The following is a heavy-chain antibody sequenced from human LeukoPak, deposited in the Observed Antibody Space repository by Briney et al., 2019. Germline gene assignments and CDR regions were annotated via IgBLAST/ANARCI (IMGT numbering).Heavy chain of an antibody. J-gene: IGHJ4*02. CDR2: VSYRGGT. V-gene: IGHV4-59*02. CDR3: ARLSTYYDFWSPLDY. CDR1: GASVSSHY. D-gene: IGHD3-3*01. Sequence: PSETLSLTCTVSGASVSSHYWSWIRQAPGKGLEWIGYVSYRGGTNYNPSLKSRVTISLDTSKDQFSLRLNSVTTTDTAVYYCARLSTYYDFWSPLDYWGQGTLVTVSS.